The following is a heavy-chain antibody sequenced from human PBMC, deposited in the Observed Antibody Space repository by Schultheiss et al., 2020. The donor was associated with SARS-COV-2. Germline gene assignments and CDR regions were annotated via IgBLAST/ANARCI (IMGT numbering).Heavy chain of an antibody. Sequence: ASVKVSCKASGYTFTGYYMHWVRQAPGQGLEWMGWMNPNSGNTGYAQKFQGRVTMTRNTSISTAYMELSSLRSEDTAVSYCARVREYYGSGSYYNVIDYYGMDVWGQGTTVTVSS. J-gene: IGHJ6*02. V-gene: IGHV1-8*02. CDR3: ARVREYYGSGSYYNVIDYYGMDV. D-gene: IGHD3-10*01. CDR1: GYTFTGYY. CDR2: MNPNSGNT.